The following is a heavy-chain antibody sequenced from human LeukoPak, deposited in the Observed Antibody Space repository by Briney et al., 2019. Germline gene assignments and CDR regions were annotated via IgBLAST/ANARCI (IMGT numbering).Heavy chain of an antibody. CDR3: ARVGSSGWYVDY. CDR1: GGSISSSSYY. V-gene: IGHV3-21*01. CDR2: ISSSSSYI. J-gene: IGHJ4*02. D-gene: IGHD6-19*01. Sequence: ETLSLTCTVSGGSISSSSYYWGWVRQAPGKGLEWVSSISSSSSYIYYADSVKGRFTISRDNAKNSLYLQMNSLRAEDTAVYYCARVGSSGWYVDYWGQGTLVTVSS.